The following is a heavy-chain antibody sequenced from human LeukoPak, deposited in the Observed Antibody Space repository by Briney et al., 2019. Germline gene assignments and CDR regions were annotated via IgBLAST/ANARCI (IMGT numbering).Heavy chain of an antibody. CDR1: GFTFSSYS. Sequence: GGSLRFSCAASGFTFSSYSMNWVRQAPGKGLEWVSSISSSSSYIYYADSVKGRFTISRDNAKNSLYLQMNSLRAEDTAVYYCARDSSDFWSGLYYGMDVWGQGTTVTVSS. CDR2: ISSSSSYI. D-gene: IGHD3-3*01. CDR3: ARDSSDFWSGLYYGMDV. V-gene: IGHV3-21*01. J-gene: IGHJ6*02.